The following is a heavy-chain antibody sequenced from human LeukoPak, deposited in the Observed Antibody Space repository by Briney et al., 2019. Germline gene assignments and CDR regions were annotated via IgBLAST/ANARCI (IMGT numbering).Heavy chain of an antibody. J-gene: IGHJ3*02. CDR2: IRSKAYGGTT. CDR1: GFTFGDYA. V-gene: IGHV3-49*04. D-gene: IGHD2-15*01. CDR3: TRDPAFLPKDPDAFDI. Sequence: GGSLRLSCTASGFTFGDYAMSWVRQAPGKGLEWVGFIRSKAYGGTTEYAASVKGRFTISRDDSKSIAYLQMNSLKTEDTAVYYCTRDPAFLPKDPDAFDIWGQGTMVTVSS.